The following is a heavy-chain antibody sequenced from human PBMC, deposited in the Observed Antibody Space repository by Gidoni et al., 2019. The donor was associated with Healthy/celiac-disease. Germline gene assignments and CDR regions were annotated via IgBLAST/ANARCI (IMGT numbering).Heavy chain of an antibody. Sequence: EVQLVESGGVVVQPGGSRRLDGEASGVTFDDYTKHWVRQAPGKGLEWVSLISWDGGSTYYADSVKGRFTISRDNSKNSLYLQMNSLRTEDTALYYCAKDQASSSWYGYYYYGMDVWGQGTTVTVSS. CDR1: GVTFDDYT. CDR3: AKDQASSSWYGYYYYGMDV. J-gene: IGHJ6*02. CDR2: ISWDGGST. D-gene: IGHD6-13*01. V-gene: IGHV3-43*01.